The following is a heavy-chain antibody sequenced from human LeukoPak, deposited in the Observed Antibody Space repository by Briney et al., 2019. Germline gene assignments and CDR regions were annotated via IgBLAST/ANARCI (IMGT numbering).Heavy chain of an antibody. CDR1: GGSISNYY. V-gene: IGHV4-4*07. D-gene: IGHD1-26*01. CDR3: ARGRVNSGSYYGFDY. J-gene: IGHJ4*02. Sequence: SETLSLTCTVSGGSISNYYWSWIRQPAGKGLEWIGRIYTSGNTNYNPSLKGRVTMSVDTSKNQFSLKLSSVTAADTAMYYCARGRVNSGSYYGFDYWGQGTLVTVSS. CDR2: IYTSGNT.